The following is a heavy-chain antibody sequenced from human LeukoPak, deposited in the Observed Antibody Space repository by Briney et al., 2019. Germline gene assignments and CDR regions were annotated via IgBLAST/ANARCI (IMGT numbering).Heavy chain of an antibody. J-gene: IGHJ3*02. CDR2: ISSSSSTI. Sequence: GGSLRLSCAASGFPFSKYSMNWVRQAPGKGLQCVSYISSSSSTIYYADSVKGRFTISRDNAKNSLYLQMNSLRAEDTAVYYCVHPSDAFDIWGQGTMVTVSS. CDR3: VHPSDAFDI. V-gene: IGHV3-48*04. D-gene: IGHD1-1*01. CDR1: GFPFSKYS.